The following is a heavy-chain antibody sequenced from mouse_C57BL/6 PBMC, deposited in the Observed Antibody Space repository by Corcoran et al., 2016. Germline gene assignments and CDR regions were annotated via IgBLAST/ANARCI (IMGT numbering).Heavy chain of an antibody. CDR3: AREEVGAMDY. CDR2: IYPGSGNT. CDR1: GYTFTDYY. V-gene: IGHV1-76*01. J-gene: IGHJ4*01. Sequence: QVQLKQSGAELVRPGASVKLSCKASGYTFTDYYINWVKQRPGQGLEWIARIYPGSGNTYYNEKFKGKATLTAEKSSSTAYMQLSSLTSEDSAVYFCAREEVGAMDYWGQGTSVTVSS.